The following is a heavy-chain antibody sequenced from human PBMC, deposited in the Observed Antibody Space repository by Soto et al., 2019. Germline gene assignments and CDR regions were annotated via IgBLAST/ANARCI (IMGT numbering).Heavy chain of an antibody. CDR1: GGSISSDIYH. CDR3: AREDDGGDRDYYGLDV. CDR2: IYYSGSI. Sequence: QVHLQQSGPGLVRPSQTLSLTCTVSGGSISSDIYHWTWIRQSPGKGLEWIGYIYYSGSIFYNPSFKSRVTISVDTSKNQFSLPLSSVTAADTAVYFCAREDDGGDRDYYGLDVWGQGTTVTVSS. J-gene: IGHJ6*02. V-gene: IGHV4-30-4*08. D-gene: IGHD2-21*02.